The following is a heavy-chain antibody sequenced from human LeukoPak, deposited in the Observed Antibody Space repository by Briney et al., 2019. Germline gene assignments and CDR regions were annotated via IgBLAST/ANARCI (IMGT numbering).Heavy chain of an antibody. V-gene: IGHV3-11*01. J-gene: IGHJ4*02. CDR2: ISGSGNSI. D-gene: IGHD3-16*01. CDR1: GFTFSDHY. Sequence: GGSLRLSCAASGFTFSDHYMSWIHQVPGKGLEWVAYISGSGNSIDYADSVKGRFTISRDNAKNSVYLQMNSLRAEDTAVFYCGRGHWGIDYWGQGTLVTVSS. CDR3: GRGHWGIDY.